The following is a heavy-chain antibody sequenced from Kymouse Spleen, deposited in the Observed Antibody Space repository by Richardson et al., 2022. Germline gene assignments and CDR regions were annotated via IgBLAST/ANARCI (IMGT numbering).Heavy chain of an antibody. CDR1: GYTFTSYD. CDR2: MNPNSGNT. V-gene: IGHV1-8*01. D-gene: IGHD3-9*01. CDR3: ARLRITIF*LVITTTVWTS. J-gene: IGHJ6*02. Sequence: QVQLVQSGAEVKKPGASVKVSCKASGYTFTSYDINWVRQATGQGLEWMGWMNPNSGNTGYAQKFQGRVTMTRNTSISTAYMELSSLRSEDTAVYYCARLRITIF*LVITTTVWTSGAKGPRSPSPQ.